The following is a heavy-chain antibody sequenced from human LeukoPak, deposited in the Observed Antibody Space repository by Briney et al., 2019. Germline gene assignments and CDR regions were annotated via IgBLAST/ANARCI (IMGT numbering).Heavy chain of an antibody. D-gene: IGHD5-12*01. V-gene: IGHV3-48*02. Sequence: GGSLRLSCAVSGFTFSTYRMNWVRQAQGVGLEWVSYISSSSSITYYADSVKGRFTISRDNAKNSLFLQMDSLRDEDTAVYYCARSGYSGYEFGHWGQGTRVTVSS. CDR3: ARSGYSGYEFGH. CDR2: ISSSSSIT. CDR1: GFTFSTYR. J-gene: IGHJ4*02.